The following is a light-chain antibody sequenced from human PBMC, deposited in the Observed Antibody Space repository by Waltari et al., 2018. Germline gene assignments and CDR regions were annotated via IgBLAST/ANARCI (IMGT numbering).Light chain of an antibody. Sequence: DIQMTQSPSTLSASVGDILTITCRASQSISSWLAWYQQKPGKAPKLLIYKASSLESGVPSRFSGSGSGTEFTLTISSLQPDDFATYYCQQYNSYSYTFGQGTNLEI. V-gene: IGKV1-5*03. CDR2: KAS. CDR3: QQYNSYSYT. CDR1: QSISSW. J-gene: IGKJ2*01.